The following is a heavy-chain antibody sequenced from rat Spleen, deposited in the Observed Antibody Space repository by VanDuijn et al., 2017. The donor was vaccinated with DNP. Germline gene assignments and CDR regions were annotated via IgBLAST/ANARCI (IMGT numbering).Heavy chain of an antibody. CDR3: AIQLGVFDY. J-gene: IGHJ2*01. Sequence: EVQLQESGPGLVKPSQSLSLTCSVTGYSITSNYWGWIRKFPGDKMEWIGHISYSGSTTYNPSLESRISITRDTSKNQFFLHLNSVRNEDTATYYCAIQLGVFDYWGQGIMVIVSS. CDR1: GYSITSNY. V-gene: IGHV3-1*01. CDR2: ISYSGST. D-gene: IGHD5-1*01.